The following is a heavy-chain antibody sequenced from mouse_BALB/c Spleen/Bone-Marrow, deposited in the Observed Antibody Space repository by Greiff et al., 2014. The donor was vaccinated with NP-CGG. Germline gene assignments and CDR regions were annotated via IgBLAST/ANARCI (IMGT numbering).Heavy chain of an antibody. J-gene: IGHJ3*01. CDR3: ARSLYDGYFSWFAY. Sequence: EVKLLESGAELVKPGASVKLSCTASGFNIKDTYMHWVKQRPEQGPEWIGRIDPANGNTKYDPKFQGKATITADTSSNTAYLQLSSLTSEDTAVYYCARSLYDGYFSWFAYWGQGTLVTVSA. V-gene: IGHV14-3*02. CDR1: GFNIKDTY. D-gene: IGHD2-3*01. CDR2: IDPANGNT.